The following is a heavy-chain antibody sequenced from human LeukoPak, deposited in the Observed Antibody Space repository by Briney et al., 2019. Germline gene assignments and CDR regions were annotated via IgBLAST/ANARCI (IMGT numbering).Heavy chain of an antibody. J-gene: IGHJ4*02. CDR1: GFTFSSYS. D-gene: IGHD5-12*01. CDR2: ISSSSSYI. V-gene: IGHV3-21*01. CDR3: ARGVVATISPLDY. Sequence: PGGSLRLSCAASGFTFSSYSMNWVRQAPGKGLEWVSSISSSSSYIYYADSVKGRFTISRDNAKNSLYLQMNSLRAEDTAVYYCARGVVATISPLDYWGQGTLVPVSS.